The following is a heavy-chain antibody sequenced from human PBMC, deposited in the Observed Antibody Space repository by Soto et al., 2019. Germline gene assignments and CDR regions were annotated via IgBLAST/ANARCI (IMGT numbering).Heavy chain of an antibody. CDR2: MYHSGST. CDR1: GGSISSGGYS. V-gene: IGHV4-30-2*01. D-gene: IGHD3-9*01. CDR3: ATSSHCLGRGAERYLDY. J-gene: IGHJ4*02. Sequence: SETLSLTCAVSGGSISSGGYSWSWIRQPPGKGLEWIGYMYHSGSTYYNPSLKSRVTISIDRSKNQFSLKLSSVTAADTAVYYCATSSHCLGRGAERYLDYWGQGTLVTVSS.